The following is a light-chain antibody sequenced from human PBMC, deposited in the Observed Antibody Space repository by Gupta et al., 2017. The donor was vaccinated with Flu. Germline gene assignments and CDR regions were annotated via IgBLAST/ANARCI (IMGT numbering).Light chain of an antibody. Sequence: DFRMTQSPSTLSASVGDRVTITCRASQSFNTYLAWYQQKPGKAPRLLIYKASNLESGVPSRFSASGSGTEFTLTIGSLQPDDFATYYCQQDKSYPLTFGGGTKVEIK. CDR1: QSFNTY. CDR3: QQDKSYPLT. CDR2: KAS. J-gene: IGKJ4*01. V-gene: IGKV1-5*03.